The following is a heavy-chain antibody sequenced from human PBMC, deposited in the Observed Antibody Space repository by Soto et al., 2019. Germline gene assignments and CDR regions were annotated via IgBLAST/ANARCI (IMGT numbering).Heavy chain of an antibody. Sequence: QVQLQESGPGLVKPSETLSLTCTVSGGSVSSGSYYWTWIRQPPGKGLEWIGYIDYSGSTKYSPSLKSRVTISIDTSKNQFSLKLSSVTAADTAMYYCAREGVTGTYDPWGQGTLVTVSS. CDR1: GGSVSSGSYY. J-gene: IGHJ5*02. CDR2: IDYSGST. D-gene: IGHD1-7*01. V-gene: IGHV4-61*01. CDR3: AREGVTGTYDP.